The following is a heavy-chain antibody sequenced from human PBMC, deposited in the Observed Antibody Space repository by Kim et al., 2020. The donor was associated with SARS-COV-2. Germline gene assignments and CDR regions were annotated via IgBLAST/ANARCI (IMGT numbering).Heavy chain of an antibody. CDR2: IYNRWST. D-gene: IGHD2-21*02. CDR1: GASVGSAYW. Sequence: SETLSLTCSVSGASVGSAYWWTWIRQSPGRGLEWIGNIYNRWSTTFSPSLKGRVTMSVDTSKNQFSLQLRSLTAADTAVYYCARENGDYRLAPEGHYDWYYYMDVWGPGTTVTVSS. V-gene: IGHV4-61*01. J-gene: IGHJ6*03. CDR3: ARENGDYRLAPEGHYDWYYYMDV.